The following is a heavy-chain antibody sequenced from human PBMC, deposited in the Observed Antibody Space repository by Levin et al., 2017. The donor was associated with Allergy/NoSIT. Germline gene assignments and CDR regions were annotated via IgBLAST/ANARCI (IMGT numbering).Heavy chain of an antibody. CDR1: GVSISSGDYY. CDR3: ARLVRGAISFDFWSGYYTVDY. J-gene: IGHJ4*02. Sequence: SETLSLTCTVSGVSISSGDYYWSWIRQPPGKGLEWIGYIYNSGSTHYNPSLKSRVTISGDTSKNQFSLKLRSVTAADTAVYYCARLVRGAISFDFWSGYYTVDYWGQGTLVSVSS. V-gene: IGHV4-30-4*01. D-gene: IGHD3-3*01. CDR2: IYNSGST.